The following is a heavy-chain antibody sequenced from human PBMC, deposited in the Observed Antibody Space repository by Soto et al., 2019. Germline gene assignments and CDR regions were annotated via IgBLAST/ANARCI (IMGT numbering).Heavy chain of an antibody. CDR3: AREWGLSLAQLHHGMDV. D-gene: IGHD2-2*01. CDR1: GYTFTSYG. J-gene: IGHJ6*02. CDR2: ISAYNGKT. V-gene: IGHV1-18*01. Sequence: QVQLVQSGAEVKKPGASVKVSCKASGYTFTSYGISWVRQAPGQGLEWMGWISAYNGKTNYAQKLQGRVTMTTDTSTSTAYRELRSLRSDDTAVYYCAREWGLSLAQLHHGMDVWGQGTTVTVSS.